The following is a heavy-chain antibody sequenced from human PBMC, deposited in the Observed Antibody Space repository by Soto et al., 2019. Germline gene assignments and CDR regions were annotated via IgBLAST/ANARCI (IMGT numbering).Heavy chain of an antibody. CDR1: GGSISSYY. CDR3: ARSELAAAGLYWFDP. Sequence: QVQLQESGPGLVKPSETLSLTCTVSGGSISSYYWSWIRQPPGKGLEWIGYIYYSGSTNYNPSLTGRVTISVDTSKNQFSLKLGSVTAADTAVYYCARSELAAAGLYWFDPWGQGTLVTVSS. CDR2: IYYSGST. V-gene: IGHV4-59*01. D-gene: IGHD6-13*01. J-gene: IGHJ5*02.